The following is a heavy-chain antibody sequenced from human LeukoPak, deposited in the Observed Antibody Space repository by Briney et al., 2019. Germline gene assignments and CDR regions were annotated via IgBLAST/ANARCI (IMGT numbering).Heavy chain of an antibody. Sequence: PGRSLRLSCAASGFTSSSYGMHWVRQAPGKGLEWVSAISNDGGGTNYADFVKGRFTISRDNSKNTLFLQMNSLRAEDTALYYCAKGSSGYFVDLWGQGTLVTVSS. CDR2: ISNDGGGT. CDR1: GFTSSSYG. J-gene: IGHJ5*02. V-gene: IGHV3-23*01. CDR3: AKGSSGYFVDL. D-gene: IGHD3-22*01.